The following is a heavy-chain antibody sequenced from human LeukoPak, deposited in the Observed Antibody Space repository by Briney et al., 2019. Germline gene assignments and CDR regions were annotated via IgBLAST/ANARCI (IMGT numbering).Heavy chain of an antibody. CDR2: ISYDGSNK. J-gene: IGHJ4*02. CDR3: ARDLKIVGATHFDY. D-gene: IGHD1-26*01. Sequence: GGSLRLSCAASGFTFSSYAMHWVRQAAGKGLEWVAVISYDGSNKYYADSVKGRFTISRDNSKNTLYLQMNSLRAEDTAVYYCARDLKIVGATHFDYWGQGTLVTVSS. V-gene: IGHV3-30-3*01. CDR1: GFTFSSYA.